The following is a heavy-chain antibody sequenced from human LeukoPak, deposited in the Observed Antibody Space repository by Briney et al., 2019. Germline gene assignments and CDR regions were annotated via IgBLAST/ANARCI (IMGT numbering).Heavy chain of an antibody. D-gene: IGHD3-10*01. J-gene: IGHJ6*04. CDR2: INAGNGNT. V-gene: IGHV1-3*01. Sequence: ASVKVSCKASGYTFTSYAMHWVRQAPGQRLEWMGWINAGNGNTKYSQKFQGRGTIARDTSASTAYMELSSLRSEDTAVYYCARDLEVRGTMDVWGKGTTVTVSS. CDR3: ARDLEVRGTMDV. CDR1: GYTFTSYA.